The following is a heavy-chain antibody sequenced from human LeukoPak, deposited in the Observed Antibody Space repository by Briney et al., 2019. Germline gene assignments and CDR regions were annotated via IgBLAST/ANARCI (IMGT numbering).Heavy chain of an antibody. CDR1: GFTFSSYA. CDR2: ISYDGSNK. D-gene: IGHD2-15*01. V-gene: IGHV3-30*04. Sequence: GWSLRLSCAASGFTFSSYAMHWVRQAPGKGLDWVAVISYDGSNKYYADSVKGRFTISRDNSKNTLYLQMNSLRAEDTAVYYCARPSRRCSGGSCYPYYFDYWGQGTLVTVSS. CDR3: ARPSRRCSGGSCYPYYFDY. J-gene: IGHJ4*02.